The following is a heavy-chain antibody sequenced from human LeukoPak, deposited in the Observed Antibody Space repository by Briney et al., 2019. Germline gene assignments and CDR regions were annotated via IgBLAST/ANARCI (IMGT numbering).Heavy chain of an antibody. Sequence: PGGSLRLSCSASGFTFDDYAMHWVRQAPGKGLEWVSLISWDGGSTYYADSVKGRFTISRDNSKNSLYLQMNSLRAEDTALYYCAKPRYVSSGYFEFDYWGQGTLVTVSS. CDR2: ISWDGGST. J-gene: IGHJ4*02. CDR3: AKPRYVSSGYFEFDY. V-gene: IGHV3-43D*03. CDR1: GFTFDDYA. D-gene: IGHD3-22*01.